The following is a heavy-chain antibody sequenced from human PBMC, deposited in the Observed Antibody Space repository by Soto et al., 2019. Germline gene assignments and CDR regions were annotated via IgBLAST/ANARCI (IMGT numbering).Heavy chain of an antibody. CDR2: INDSGNI. J-gene: IGHJ6*03. Sequence: WTWIRQTPGKGLEWSGEINDSGNINYNPSLKSRVTILVDTAKKQISLKLSSVTAADTAVYSCARGLILWVGELSRRVGYYYYIDVWGKGTSVTVSS. D-gene: IGHD3-10*01. CDR3: ARGLILWVGELSRRVGYYYYIDV. V-gene: IGHV4-34*01.